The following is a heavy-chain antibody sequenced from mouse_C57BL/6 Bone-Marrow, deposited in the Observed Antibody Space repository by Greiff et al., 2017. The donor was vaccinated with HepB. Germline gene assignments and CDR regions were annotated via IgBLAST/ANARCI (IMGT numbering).Heavy chain of an antibody. CDR2: IRLKSDNYAT. D-gene: IGHD2-14*01. CDR3: TRGILQAYFDY. V-gene: IGHV6-3*01. Sequence: EVQWVESGGGLVQPGGSMKLSCVASGFTFSNYWMNWVRQSPEKGLEWVAQIRLKSDNYATHYAESVKGRFTISRDDSKSSVYLQMNNLRAEDTGIYYCTRGILQAYFDYWGQGTTLTVSS. CDR1: GFTFSNYW. J-gene: IGHJ2*01.